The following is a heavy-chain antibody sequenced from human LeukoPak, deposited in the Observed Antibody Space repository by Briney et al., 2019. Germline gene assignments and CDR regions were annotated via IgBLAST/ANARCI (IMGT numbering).Heavy chain of an antibody. D-gene: IGHD3-22*01. CDR3: ARLPDYYDSSGYSDY. V-gene: IGHV1-2*02. Sequence: ASVKVSCKASGYTFTGYYMHWVRQAPGQGLEWMGWINPNSGGTNYAQKFQGRVTMTRDTSVSTAYMELSRLRSDDTAVYYCARLPDYYDSSGYSDYWGQGTLVTVSS. CDR2: INPNSGGT. CDR1: GYTFTGYY. J-gene: IGHJ4*02.